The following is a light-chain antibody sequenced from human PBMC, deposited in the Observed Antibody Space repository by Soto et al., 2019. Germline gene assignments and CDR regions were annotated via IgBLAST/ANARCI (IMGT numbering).Light chain of an antibody. CDR2: DSS. CDR3: QQYNLPIT. J-gene: IGKJ3*01. CDR1: ETISSR. V-gene: IGKV1-5*01. Sequence: DIQMTQSPSTLSASVGDRVTISCRASETISSRLAWYQQKPGRAPNLLIFDSSSLKSGVPPRFSGSGSGTEFPLTISSLQPDDFATYYCQQYNLPITFGPGTKVDVK.